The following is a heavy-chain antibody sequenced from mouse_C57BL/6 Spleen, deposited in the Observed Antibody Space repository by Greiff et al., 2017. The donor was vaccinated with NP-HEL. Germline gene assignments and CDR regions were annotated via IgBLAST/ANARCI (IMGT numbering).Heavy chain of an antibody. CDR2: IDPYDSYT. CDR1: GYTFTSYW. D-gene: IGHD1-1*01. Sequence: QVQLKQPGAELVRPGTSVKLSCKASGYTFTSYWMHWVKQRPGQGLEWIGVIDPYDSYTNYNQKFKGKATLPVDKYSSTTYMQLSSLTSEDSAVYYFARGDDYYDSMSHFDYWGKGTTLTVSS. CDR3: ARGDDYYDSMSHFDY. V-gene: IGHV1-59*01. J-gene: IGHJ2*01.